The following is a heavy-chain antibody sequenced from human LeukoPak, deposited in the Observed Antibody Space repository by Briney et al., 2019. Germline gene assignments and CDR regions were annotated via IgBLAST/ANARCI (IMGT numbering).Heavy chain of an antibody. CDR1: GYSFTTYW. CDR3: ARQAYGGNSRTFDI. J-gene: IGHJ3*02. V-gene: IGHV5-51*01. D-gene: IGHD4-23*01. Sequence: GESLKISCQGSGYSFTTYWIGWVRQMPGKGLEWMGIIYPGDSDTRYRPSFQGQVTVSADKSISTAYLQWSSVKASDTAMYYCARQAYGGNSRTFDIWGQGTMVTVSS. CDR2: IYPGDSDT.